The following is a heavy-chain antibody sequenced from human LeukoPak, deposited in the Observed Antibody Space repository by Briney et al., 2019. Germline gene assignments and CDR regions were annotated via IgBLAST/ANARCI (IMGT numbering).Heavy chain of an antibody. V-gene: IGHV4-59*08. CDR3: ARHSVDAFDI. D-gene: IGHD6-19*01. CDR1: GGSISSYY. J-gene: IGHJ3*02. Sequence: SETLSLTCTVSGGSISSYYWSWIRQPPGKGLEWIGYIYYSGSTNYNPSLKSRVTISVDTSKNQFSLKLSSVTAADTAVYYCARHSVDAFDIWGQGIMVTVSS. CDR2: IYYSGST.